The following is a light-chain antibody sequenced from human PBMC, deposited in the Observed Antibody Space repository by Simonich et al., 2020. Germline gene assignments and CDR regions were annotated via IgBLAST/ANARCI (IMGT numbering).Light chain of an antibody. CDR3: QQYYSTPLT. Sequence: DIVMTQSPDSLAVSLGERATINCKSSQSVLYSSNNKNYLAWYQQKPGQPPKLLIYCASTRESGVPDRFSCSGSGTDFTLTISSLQAEDVAVYYCQQYYSTPLTFGQGTKVEIK. CDR1: QSVLYSSNNKNY. J-gene: IGKJ1*01. V-gene: IGKV4-1*01. CDR2: CAS.